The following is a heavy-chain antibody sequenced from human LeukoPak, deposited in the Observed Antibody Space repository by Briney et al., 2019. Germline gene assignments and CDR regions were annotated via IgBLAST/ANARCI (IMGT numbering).Heavy chain of an antibody. Sequence: PSETLSLTCTVSGGPISSFYWSWIRQPPGMGLEWIGNIYYSGRADYNPSLKSRVTMLVEKSKNQLLLKVNSVTAADTAVYYCATRISVVAATWFDPWGQGTLATVSS. CDR3: ATRISVVAATWFDP. V-gene: IGHV4-59*08. J-gene: IGHJ5*02. D-gene: IGHD6-25*01. CDR2: IYYSGRA. CDR1: GGPISSFY.